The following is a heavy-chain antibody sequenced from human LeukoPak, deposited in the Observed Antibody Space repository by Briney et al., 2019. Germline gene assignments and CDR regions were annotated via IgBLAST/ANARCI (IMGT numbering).Heavy chain of an antibody. CDR2: ISESGGNT. V-gene: IGHV3-23*01. CDR1: GFTFSSYA. CDR3: AKGDSSWYFTD. Sequence: PGGSLRLSCAASGFTFSSYAMTWVRQAPGKGLEWVSVISESGGNTFYADSVKGRLTISRDNSINTLYMQMNSLRAEDTAVYYCAKGDSSWYFTDWGQGTLVSVSS. D-gene: IGHD6-13*01. J-gene: IGHJ4*02.